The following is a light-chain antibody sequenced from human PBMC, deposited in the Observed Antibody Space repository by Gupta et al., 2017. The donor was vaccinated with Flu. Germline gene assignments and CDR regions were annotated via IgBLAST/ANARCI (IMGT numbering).Light chain of an antibody. CDR1: QSVSSS. CDR3: QQYNRWPRT. J-gene: IGKJ1*01. CDR2: GAS. Sequence: PPTLSVSPGERVTLSCRASQSVSSSLAWYQQTPGQAPRLLISGASTRATGIPARFSGSGSGTDFTLTISSLQSEDFAVYYCQQYNRWPRTFGQGTKVEI. V-gene: IGKV3-15*01.